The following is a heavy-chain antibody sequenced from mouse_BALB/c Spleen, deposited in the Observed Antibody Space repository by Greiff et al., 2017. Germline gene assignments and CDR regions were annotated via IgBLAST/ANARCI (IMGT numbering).Heavy chain of an antibody. CDR3: ARGDNRGAMDY. D-gene: IGHD3-3*01. CDR1: GYTFTSYW. Sequence: QVQLQQPGAELVKPGASVKLSCKASGYTFTSYWIHWVKQRPGQGLEWIGEINPSNGRTNYNEKFKSKATLTVDKSSSTAYMQLSSLTSEDSAVYYCARGDNRGAMDYWGQGTSVTVSS. V-gene: IGHV1S81*02. CDR2: INPSNGRT. J-gene: IGHJ4*01.